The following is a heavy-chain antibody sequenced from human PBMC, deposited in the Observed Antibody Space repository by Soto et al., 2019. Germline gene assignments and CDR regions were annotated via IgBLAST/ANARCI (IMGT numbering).Heavy chain of an antibody. D-gene: IGHD6-19*01. CDR2: ISAYNGNT. CDR1: GYTFTSYG. V-gene: IGHV1-18*04. CDR3: ARDQPAIRLDHSGWPI. J-gene: IGHJ4*02. Sequence: ASVKVSCKASGYTFTSYGISWLRQAPGQGLEWMGWISAYNGNTNYAQKLQGRVTMTTDTSTSTAYMELRSLRSDDTAVYYCARDQPAIRLDHSGWPIWGQGTLVTVSS.